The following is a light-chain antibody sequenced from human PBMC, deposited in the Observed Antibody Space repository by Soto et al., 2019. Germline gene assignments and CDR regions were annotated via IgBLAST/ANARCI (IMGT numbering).Light chain of an antibody. CDR3: SSYTSSTTLYV. V-gene: IGLV2-14*03. CDR2: DVS. Sequence: QSVLTQPASVSGSPGQSITISCTGASSDVGNYNYVSWYQQHPGKAPKLIIYDVSNRPSGVSNRFSGPKSGNTASLTISGLQDEDEADYYCSSYTSSTTLYVLGTGIKVTVL. J-gene: IGLJ1*01. CDR1: SSDVGNYNY.